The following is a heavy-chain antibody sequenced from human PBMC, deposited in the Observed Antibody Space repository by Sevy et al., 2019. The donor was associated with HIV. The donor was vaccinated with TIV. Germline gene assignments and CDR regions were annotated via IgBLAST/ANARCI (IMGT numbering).Heavy chain of an antibody. J-gene: IGHJ6*02. D-gene: IGHD6-13*01. CDR2: IKQDGSEK. CDR3: ARDTGGIGMDV. Sequence: GVSLRLSCAASGFTFSSHWMSWVRQAPGKGLAWVANIKQDGSEKYYVDSVKGRFTISRDNAKNSMSLQMNSLRAEDTAVYYCARDTGGIGMDVWGQGTTVTVSS. CDR1: GFTFSSHW. V-gene: IGHV3-7*01.